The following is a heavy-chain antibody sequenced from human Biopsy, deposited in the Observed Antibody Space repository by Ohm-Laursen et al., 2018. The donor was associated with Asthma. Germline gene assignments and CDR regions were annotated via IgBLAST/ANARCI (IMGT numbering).Heavy chain of an antibody. V-gene: IGHV1-24*01. Sequence: ASVKVSCKVSGYSLTDLSMHWVRQAPGQGLEWMGGHDHEEGGTVNARRFQGRVTMTEDTSTNTAYMELSSLSSDDTAVYYCASDFPKDYVRYNFQFWGQGTLATVSS. CDR3: ASDFPKDYVRYNFQF. J-gene: IGHJ4*02. D-gene: IGHD4-17*01. CDR1: GYSLTDLS. CDR2: HDHEEGGT.